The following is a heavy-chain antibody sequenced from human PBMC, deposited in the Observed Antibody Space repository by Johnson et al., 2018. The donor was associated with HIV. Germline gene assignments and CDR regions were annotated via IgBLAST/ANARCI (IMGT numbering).Heavy chain of an antibody. D-gene: IGHD6-6*01. Sequence: QEKLVESGGGLVKPGGSLRLSCAASGFIFSDYYMSWIRQAPGKGLEWVSYISSSGSIGYADSVKGRFTISRDNAKNSLYLQMNSLRAEDTALYYCAKDKQQLVRGGAFDIWGQGTMVTVSS. V-gene: IGHV3-11*01. CDR2: ISSSGSI. CDR1: GFIFSDYY. CDR3: AKDKQQLVRGGAFDI. J-gene: IGHJ3*02.